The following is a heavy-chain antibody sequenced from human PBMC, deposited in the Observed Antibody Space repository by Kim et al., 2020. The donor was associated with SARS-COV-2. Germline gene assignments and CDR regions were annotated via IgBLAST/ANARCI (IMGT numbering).Heavy chain of an antibody. CDR2: T. V-gene: IGHV4-31*02. CDR3: ASGLRWELLDF. J-gene: IGHJ4*02. Sequence: TSHKPTLKSRVTMSLDKSKNQFSLNLSSVTAADTDVYYCASGLRWELLDFWGQGSLVTVSS. D-gene: IGHD1-26*01.